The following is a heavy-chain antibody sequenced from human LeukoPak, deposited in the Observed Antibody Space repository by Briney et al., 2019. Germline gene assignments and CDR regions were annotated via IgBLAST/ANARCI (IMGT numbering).Heavy chain of an antibody. V-gene: IGHV3-66*01. J-gene: IGHJ4*02. Sequence: GGSLRLSCAASGFTFSSYWMSWVRQAPGKGLEWVSVIYSGGDTYYADSVKGRFTISRDNSKNTLYLHMNTLRVEDTAVYYCARDFSWRQFDYWGQGTLVTVSS. CDR1: GFTFSSYW. CDR3: ARDFSWRQFDY. CDR2: IYSGGDT.